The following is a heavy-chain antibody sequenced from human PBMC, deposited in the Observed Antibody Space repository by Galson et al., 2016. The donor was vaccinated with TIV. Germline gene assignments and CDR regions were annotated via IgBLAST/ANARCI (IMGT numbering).Heavy chain of an antibody. CDR1: GVTFNSHA. CDR3: ARVDYGGNHMHY. CDR2: ITGIFGVA. J-gene: IGHJ4*02. D-gene: IGHD4-23*01. Sequence: SVKVSCKASGVTFNSHAINWVRQAPGQGLEWMGGITGIFGVAKYAQKFQGRVTITADESTNTAYMELRSLRSDDTAVYFCARVDYGGNHMHYWGQGTLVTVSS. V-gene: IGHV1-69*13.